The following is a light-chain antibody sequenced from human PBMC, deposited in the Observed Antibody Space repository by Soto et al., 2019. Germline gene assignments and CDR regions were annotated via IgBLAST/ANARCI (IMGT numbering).Light chain of an antibody. V-gene: IGKV3-11*01. CDR1: QSVSSY. CDR2: DAS. J-gene: IGKJ1*01. Sequence: EIVLTQSPATLSLSPGERATLSCRASQSVSSYLAGYQQKPGQAPRLLIYDASSRATGIPARFSGSGSGTDFTLTISSLEPEDFAVYYCQLRSNWPPTWTFGQGTKVEIK. CDR3: QLRSNWPPTWT.